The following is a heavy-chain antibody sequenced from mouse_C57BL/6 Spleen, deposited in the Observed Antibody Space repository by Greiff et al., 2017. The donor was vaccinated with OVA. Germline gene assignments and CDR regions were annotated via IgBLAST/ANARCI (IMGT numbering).Heavy chain of an antibody. J-gene: IGHJ4*01. D-gene: IGHD1-1*01. Sequence: VKLVESGGGLVKPGGSLKLSCAASGFTFSSYAMSWVRQTPEKRLEWVATISDGGSYTYYPDNVKGRFTISRDNAKNNLYLQMSHLKSEDTAMYYCARDQGTTVVAFYYYAMDYWGQGTSVTVSS. CDR3: ARDQGTTVVAFYYYAMDY. CDR2: ISDGGSYT. CDR1: GFTFSSYA. V-gene: IGHV5-4*01.